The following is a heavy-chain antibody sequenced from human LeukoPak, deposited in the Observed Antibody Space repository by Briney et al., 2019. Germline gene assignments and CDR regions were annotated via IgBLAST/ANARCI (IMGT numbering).Heavy chain of an antibody. CDR1: GFTFDDYG. J-gene: IGHJ6*02. D-gene: IGHD1-26*01. CDR3: ATDMMGELADPYYFYGMDV. CDR2: IYWNGGST. Sequence: GGSLRLSCAASGFTFDDYGMSWVRQALGKGLEWGCDIYWNGGSTGYADAVKRRFTISRDNAKNWRYLQMNSLRAEDTALYYCATDMMGELADPYYFYGMDVWGQGSTVTVSS. V-gene: IGHV3-20*04.